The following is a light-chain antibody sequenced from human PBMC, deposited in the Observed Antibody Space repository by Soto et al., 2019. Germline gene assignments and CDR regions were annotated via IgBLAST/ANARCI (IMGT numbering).Light chain of an antibody. CDR1: QSVSGN. J-gene: IGKJ1*01. Sequence: EIVMTQSPATLSVSPGERATLSCRASQSVSGNLAWYQQKPGQAPRLLIYSASTRATGIPARFSGSVSGTEFTLTISSLQSEDFAVYYCQQYNNWPRTFGQGTKVEIK. CDR2: SAS. V-gene: IGKV3-15*01. CDR3: QQYNNWPRT.